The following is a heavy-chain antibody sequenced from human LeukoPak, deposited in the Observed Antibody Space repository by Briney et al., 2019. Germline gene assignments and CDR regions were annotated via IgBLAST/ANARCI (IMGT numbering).Heavy chain of an antibody. V-gene: IGHV4-59*02. J-gene: IGHJ4*02. CDR3: ARIHRYCSGGACYVLDN. CDR1: GGSVSGYY. Sequence: PSENLSLNCVVSGGSVSGYYWGWIRQPPGRGLEWIGYVYYSGSTNYNPSFKSRITISVDTSRNQFSLQLSSVTAADTAMYYCARIHRYCSGGACYVLDNWGQGTLVAVSS. CDR2: VYYSGST. D-gene: IGHD2-15*01.